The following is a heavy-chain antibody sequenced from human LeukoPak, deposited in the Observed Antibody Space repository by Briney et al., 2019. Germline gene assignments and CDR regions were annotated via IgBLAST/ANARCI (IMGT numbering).Heavy chain of an antibody. CDR3: ARSSRLDY. Sequence: SETLSLTCTVSGGSISGYYWSWIRQPPGKGLEWIGEINHSGSTNYNPSLKGRVTISVDTSKSQFSLKLSSVTAADTAVYYCARSSRLDYWGQGTLVTVSS. J-gene: IGHJ4*02. D-gene: IGHD2-21*01. CDR2: INHSGST. V-gene: IGHV4-34*01. CDR1: GGSISGYY.